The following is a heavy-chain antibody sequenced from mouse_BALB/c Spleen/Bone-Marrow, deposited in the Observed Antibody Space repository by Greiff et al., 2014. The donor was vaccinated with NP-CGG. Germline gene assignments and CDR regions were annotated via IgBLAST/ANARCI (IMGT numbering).Heavy chain of an antibody. CDR2: IYPGNGGT. V-gene: IGHV1-12*01. J-gene: IGHJ3*01. D-gene: IGHD2-10*02. CDR1: GYTFTSYN. Sequence: QVQLQQPGAELVRSGASVKMSCKASGYTFTSYNMHWVKQTPGQGLEWIGYIYPGNGGTKYNQKLKGKATLTADTSSSTAYMQISSLTSGDSAVYFCARGEYGNAWFAYWGQGTLVTVSA. CDR3: ARGEYGNAWFAY.